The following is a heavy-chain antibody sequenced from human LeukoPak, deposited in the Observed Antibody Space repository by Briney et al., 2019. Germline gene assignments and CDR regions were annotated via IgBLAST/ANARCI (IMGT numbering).Heavy chain of an antibody. J-gene: IGHJ5*02. D-gene: IGHD3-10*01. CDR3: ARGGTIWFGELLNWFDP. CDR1: ASISSGDYY. Sequence: PSETLSLTCTVSASISSGDYYWNWIRQPAGKGLEWIGRVSASGYTNYNPSLRSRITISVDTSKDQFSLELTSVTAADTAVYYCARGGTIWFGELLNWFDPWGQGTLVTVSS. V-gene: IGHV4-61*02. CDR2: VSASGYT.